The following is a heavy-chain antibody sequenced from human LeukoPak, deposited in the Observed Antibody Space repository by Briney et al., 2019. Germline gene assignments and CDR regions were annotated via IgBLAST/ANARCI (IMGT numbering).Heavy chain of an antibody. CDR3: AKGITVMMVAPGY. CDR2: IYSNNTT. Sequence: GGSVRLSCAASGFTVSSNYMTWVRQAPGKGLEWVSVIYSNNTTFYADSVKGRFTISRDKSKNTLYLQMNSLRAEDTAVYYCAKGITVMMVAPGYWGQGTLVTVSS. V-gene: IGHV3-53*01. J-gene: IGHJ4*02. D-gene: IGHD3-22*01. CDR1: GFTVSSNY.